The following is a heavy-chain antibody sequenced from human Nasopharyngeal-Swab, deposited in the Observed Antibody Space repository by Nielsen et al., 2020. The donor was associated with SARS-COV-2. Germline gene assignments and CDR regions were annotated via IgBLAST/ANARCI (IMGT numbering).Heavy chain of an antibody. J-gene: IGHJ6*03. D-gene: IGHD5-18*01. CDR2: ISSSGSTI. Sequence: WIRQPPGKGLEWVSYISSSGSTIYYADSVKGRFTISRDNAKNSLYLQTNSLRAEDTAVYYCARAEGYSYGPLIYYYYMDVWGKGTTVTVSS. V-gene: IGHV3-11*04. CDR3: ARAEGYSYGPLIYYYYMDV.